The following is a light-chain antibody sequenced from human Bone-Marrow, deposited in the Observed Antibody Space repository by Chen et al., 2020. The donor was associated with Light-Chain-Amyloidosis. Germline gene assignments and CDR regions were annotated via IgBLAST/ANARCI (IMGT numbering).Light chain of an antibody. CDR3: QQCDSLPLT. J-gene: IGKJ4*01. Sequence: DIQMTQSPSSLSASVGARVTITCQASHDINIYLNWYQQKAGRAPNLLIFDASNLERGVPSRFSGSGSGTFFTLNISSLQTEDVATDYCQQCDSLPLTFGGGTKVEI. CDR2: DAS. V-gene: IGKV1-33*01. CDR1: HDINIY.